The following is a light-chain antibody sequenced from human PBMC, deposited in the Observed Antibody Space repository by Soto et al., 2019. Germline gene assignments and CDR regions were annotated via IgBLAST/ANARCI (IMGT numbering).Light chain of an antibody. V-gene: IGKV3-11*01. CDR3: QQRGNWPLT. J-gene: IGKJ4*01. CDR1: QRVGSS. Sequence: EIVLTQSPATLSLSPGEGATLSCRASQRVGSSLAWYRQKPGQAPRLLISDASNRATGILARFSGSGSGTDFTLTISNLDPEDFAVYYCQQRGNWPLTFGGGTKVEIK. CDR2: DAS.